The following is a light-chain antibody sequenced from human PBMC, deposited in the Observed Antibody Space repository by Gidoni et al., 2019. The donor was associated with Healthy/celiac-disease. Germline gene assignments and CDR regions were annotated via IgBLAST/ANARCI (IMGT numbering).Light chain of an antibody. CDR3: QVWDSSSDHLWV. Sequence: SYVLTQPPSVSVAPGQTARITCGGNTIGSKSVHWYQQKPGPAPVLVVYDDSDRPSGIPARFSGSNSGNTATLTISRVEAGDEADYYCQVWDSSSDHLWVFGGGTKLTVL. CDR2: DDS. CDR1: TIGSKS. J-gene: IGLJ3*02. V-gene: IGLV3-21*02.